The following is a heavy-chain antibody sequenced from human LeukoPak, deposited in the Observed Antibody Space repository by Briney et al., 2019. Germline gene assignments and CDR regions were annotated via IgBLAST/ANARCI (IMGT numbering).Heavy chain of an antibody. Sequence: GGSLRLSCAASGFTFSSYAMSWVRQAPGKGLEWVSAISGSGGSTYYADSVKGRFTISRDNAKNSLYLQMNSLRAEDTAVYYCARGGPYYYDPEDYFDYWGQGTLVTVSS. CDR3: ARGGPYYYDPEDYFDY. D-gene: IGHD3-22*01. CDR2: ISGSGGST. J-gene: IGHJ4*02. CDR1: GFTFSSYA. V-gene: IGHV3-23*01.